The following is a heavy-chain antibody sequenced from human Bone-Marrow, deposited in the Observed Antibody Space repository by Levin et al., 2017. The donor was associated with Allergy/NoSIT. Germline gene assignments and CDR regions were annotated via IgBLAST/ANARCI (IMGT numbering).Heavy chain of an antibody. CDR2: IYHSGNM. CDR1: GGSISSGADY. Sequence: SQTLSLTCTVSGGSISSGADYWSWIRQHPGKGLEWIGSIYHSGNMYYNPSLKSRLTISIDTSKNQFSLRLTAVTATDTAVYYCARDRGGSSTGIFDIWGQGTLVTVSS. J-gene: IGHJ3*02. CDR3: ARDRGGSSTGIFDI. D-gene: IGHD2-2*01. V-gene: IGHV4-31*03.